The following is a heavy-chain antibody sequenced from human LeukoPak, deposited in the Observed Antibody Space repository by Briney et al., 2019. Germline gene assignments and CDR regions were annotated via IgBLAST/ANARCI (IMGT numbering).Heavy chain of an antibody. CDR2: ITGSSSYT. CDR3: SIMALDNNILTGYYMAGFYY. CDR1: GFTFSAYY. J-gene: IGHJ4*02. D-gene: IGHD3-9*01. Sequence: GRSLRLSCAASGFTFSAYYMSWIRQAPGKGLGWVSYITGSSSYTNYADSVKGRFTISRDNAKNSLYLQMNSLRADDTAVYYSSIMALDNNILTGYYMAGFYYWGQGTLVTASS. V-gene: IGHV3-11*06.